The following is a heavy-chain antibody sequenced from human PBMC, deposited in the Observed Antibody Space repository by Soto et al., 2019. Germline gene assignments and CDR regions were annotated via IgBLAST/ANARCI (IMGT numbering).Heavy chain of an antibody. J-gene: IGHJ6*03. Sequence: QVQLVQSGAEVKQPGASVKVSCKASGYTFTNYGFTWVRQAPGQGLEWLGWISTYNGNTKYAQKVQGRLTMTTDTSTSTANMELTSLRFDDTALYSCARTTVTASFYYMDVWGKGSTVTVSS. V-gene: IGHV1-18*01. D-gene: IGHD4-17*01. CDR3: ARTTVTASFYYMDV. CDR1: GYTFTNYG. CDR2: ISTYNGNT.